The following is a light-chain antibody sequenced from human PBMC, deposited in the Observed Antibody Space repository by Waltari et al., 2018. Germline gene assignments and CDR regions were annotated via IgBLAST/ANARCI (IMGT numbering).Light chain of an antibody. Sequence: EVVMTQSPATLSVSPGERATLSCRASQGIHSDLAWYQQKPGQPPRLLIYSASTRATGVPARFPGSRSGTEVTLTVSSLQPEDSAVYYCQQYNVWPPWTFGQGTKVEIK. CDR3: QQYNVWPPWT. CDR1: QGIHSD. J-gene: IGKJ1*01. CDR2: SAS. V-gene: IGKV3-15*01.